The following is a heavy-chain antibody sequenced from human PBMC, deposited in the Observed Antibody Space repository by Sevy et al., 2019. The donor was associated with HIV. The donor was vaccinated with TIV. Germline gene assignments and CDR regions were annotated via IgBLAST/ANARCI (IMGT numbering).Heavy chain of an antibody. Sequence: GGSLRLSCAASGFTFSSYAMHWVRQAPGKGLEWVAVISNDGSNKYYADSVKGRFTISRDNSKNTLYLQMNSLRAEDTAVYYCARDSSSSSWTNFDYWGQGTLVTVSS. J-gene: IGHJ4*02. CDR1: GFTFSSYA. CDR3: ARDSSSSSWTNFDY. CDR2: ISNDGSNK. D-gene: IGHD6-13*01. V-gene: IGHV3-30-3*01.